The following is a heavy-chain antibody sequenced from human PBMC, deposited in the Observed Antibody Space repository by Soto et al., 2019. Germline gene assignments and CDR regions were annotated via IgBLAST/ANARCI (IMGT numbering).Heavy chain of an antibody. CDR2: ISPYNSHT. CDR1: GYSSPSYA. V-gene: IGHV1-18*01. Sequence: QVQLVQSGAEVKKPGASVKVSCKDSGYSSPSYAFTWVRQAPGQGLEWMGWISPYNSHTNYAQRFQGRVTMSTDTPPRTAYMELRCLRYVATALYYCVTGEQYCSGVSCPYGMDVWGQGTTVTVSS. CDR3: VTGEQYCSGVSCPYGMDV. J-gene: IGHJ6*02. D-gene: IGHD2-15*01.